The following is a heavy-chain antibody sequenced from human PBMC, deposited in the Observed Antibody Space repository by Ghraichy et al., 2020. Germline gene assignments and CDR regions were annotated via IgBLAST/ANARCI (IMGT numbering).Heavy chain of an antibody. J-gene: IGHJ4*02. CDR2: ISSSSSYI. V-gene: IGHV3-21*01. CDR1: GFTFSSYS. D-gene: IGHD2-2*01. CDR3: ARAYQLLWTPPEYYFDY. Sequence: GSLRLSCAASGFTFSSYSMNWVRQAPGKGLEWVSSISSSSSYIYYADSVKGRFTISRDNAKNSLYLQMNSLRAEDTAVYYCARAYQLLWTPPEYYFDYWGQGTLVTVSS.